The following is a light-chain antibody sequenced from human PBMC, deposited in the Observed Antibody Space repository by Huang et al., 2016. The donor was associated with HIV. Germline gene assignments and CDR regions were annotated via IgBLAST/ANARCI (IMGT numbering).Light chain of an antibody. CDR3: QQYDIHPLT. J-gene: IGKJ3*01. V-gene: IGKV1-8*01. CDR2: AAS. Sequence: IRMTQSPSSLSASTGDRVTITCRANQDINNFLAWYQQRPGSVPKLLIYAASTVQRGVPSRFSGKGSGTDFTLTIGCLHSEDVATYYCQQYDIHPLTFGPGTRVDIK. CDR1: QDINNF.